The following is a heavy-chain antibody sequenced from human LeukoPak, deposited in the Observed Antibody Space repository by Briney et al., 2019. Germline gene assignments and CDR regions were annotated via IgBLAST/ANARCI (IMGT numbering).Heavy chain of an antibody. CDR1: GFTFSNHG. J-gene: IGHJ3*02. Sequence: QPGGSLRLSCEASGFTFSNHGFHWVRQAPGKGLEWVSVIYSGGSTYYADSVKGRFTISRDNSKNTLYLQMNSLRAEDTAVYYCARDLKLDGSSGYYAFDIWGQGTMVTVSS. V-gene: IGHV3-53*01. CDR3: ARDLKLDGSSGYYAFDI. CDR2: IYSGGST. D-gene: IGHD3-22*01.